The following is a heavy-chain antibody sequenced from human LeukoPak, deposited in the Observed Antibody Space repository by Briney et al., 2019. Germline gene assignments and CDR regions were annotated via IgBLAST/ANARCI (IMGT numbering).Heavy chain of an antibody. J-gene: IGHJ4*02. CDR2: IKHDGSDV. Sequence: GGSLRLSCVVSGFTFSDYWTTWVRQAPGKGPEWVANIKHDGSDVHYVDSVKGRFTISRDNAQSSLFLQMSSLRREDTAVYYCARGPSTTLTARWGQGTLVAVSS. V-gene: IGHV3-7*01. D-gene: IGHD2-21*02. CDR1: GFTFSDYW. CDR3: ARGPSTTLTAR.